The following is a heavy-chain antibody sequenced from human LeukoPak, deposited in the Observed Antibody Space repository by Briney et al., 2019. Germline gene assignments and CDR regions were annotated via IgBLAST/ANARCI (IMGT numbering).Heavy chain of an antibody. CDR3: ARTFRQWLVGGIDY. CDR2: INSDGSST. Sequence: PGGSLRLSCAASGFTFSSYWMHWVRQAPGKGLVWASRINSDGSSTSYADSVKGRFTISRDNAKNTLYLQMNSLRAEDTAVYYCARTFRQWLVGGIDYWGQGTLVTVSS. V-gene: IGHV3-74*01. J-gene: IGHJ4*02. CDR1: GFTFSSYW. D-gene: IGHD6-19*01.